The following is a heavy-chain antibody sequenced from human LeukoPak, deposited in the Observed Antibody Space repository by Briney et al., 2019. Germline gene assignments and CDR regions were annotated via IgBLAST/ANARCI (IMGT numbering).Heavy chain of an antibody. CDR1: GFTFSSYS. CDR2: ISSSSSYI. Sequence: GGSLRLSCAASGFTFSSYSMTWVRQAPGKGLEWVSSISSSSSYIYYADSVKGRFTISRDNAKNSLYLQMNSLRAEDTAVYYCAKDGLQFSEWLPPLGYWGQGTLVTVSS. D-gene: IGHD3-3*01. J-gene: IGHJ4*02. CDR3: AKDGLQFSEWLPPLGY. V-gene: IGHV3-21*04.